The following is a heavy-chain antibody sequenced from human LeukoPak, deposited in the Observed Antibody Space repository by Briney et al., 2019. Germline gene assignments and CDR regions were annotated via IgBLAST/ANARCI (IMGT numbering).Heavy chain of an antibody. CDR3: ARAQYSSGGLIDL. CDR2: LNGDVSDP. V-gene: IGHV3-74*01. Sequence: GGSLRLSCAASGFTLSSYWMHWVRRVPGKGLVWVARLNGDVSDPTYADSVKGRFTISGDNAKNTLYLQMNSLRAEDTALYYCARAQYSSGGLIDLWGQGTLVTVSS. CDR1: GFTLSSYW. J-gene: IGHJ5*02. D-gene: IGHD6-25*01.